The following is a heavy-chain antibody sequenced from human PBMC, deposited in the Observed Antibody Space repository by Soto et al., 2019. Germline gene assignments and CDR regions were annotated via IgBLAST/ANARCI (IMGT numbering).Heavy chain of an antibody. CDR1: GGSVSSGGYY. CDR2: IYYSGST. V-gene: IGHV4-31*03. D-gene: IGHD4-17*01. Sequence: SETLSLTCTVSGGSVSSGGYYRSWIRQHPGKGLEWIGYIYYSGSTYYNPSLKSRVTISVDTSKNQFSLKLSSVTAADTAVYYCARDRVQNTVRTPGYYYGMDVWGQGTTDTVSS. CDR3: ARDRVQNTVRTPGYYYGMDV. J-gene: IGHJ6*02.